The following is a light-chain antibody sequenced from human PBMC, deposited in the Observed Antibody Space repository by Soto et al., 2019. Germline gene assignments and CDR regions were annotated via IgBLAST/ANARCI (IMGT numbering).Light chain of an antibody. Sequence: DIQLTQSPSFLSASVGDRVTITCRASQGISSYLAWYQQKPGKAPKLLFYAASTLQSGFPSRFSGSGSGTDFTPTISSLQHEDFASFSCQHTHTYPVTFGGGTKVEIK. CDR2: AAS. V-gene: IGKV1-9*01. J-gene: IGKJ4*01. CDR3: QHTHTYPVT. CDR1: QGISSY.